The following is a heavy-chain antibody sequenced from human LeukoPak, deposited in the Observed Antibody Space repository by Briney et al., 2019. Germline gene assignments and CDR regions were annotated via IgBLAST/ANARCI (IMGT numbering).Heavy chain of an antibody. Sequence: GGSLRLSCAASGFTFSSYAISWVRQAPGKGLEWVSAISGSGGSTYYADSVKGRFTISRDNSKNTLYLQMNSLRAEDTAVYYCAKPTGWLGTFDYWGQGTLVTVSS. CDR1: GFTFSSYA. D-gene: IGHD6-19*01. V-gene: IGHV3-23*01. J-gene: IGHJ4*02. CDR2: ISGSGGST. CDR3: AKPTGWLGTFDY.